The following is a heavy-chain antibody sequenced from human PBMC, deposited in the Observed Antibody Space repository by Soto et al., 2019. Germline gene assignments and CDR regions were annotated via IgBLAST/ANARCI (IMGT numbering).Heavy chain of an antibody. J-gene: IGHJ4*02. CDR1: GGSISSSSYY. V-gene: IGHV4-39*01. D-gene: IGHD6-19*01. Sequence: QLQLQESGPGLVKPSETLSLTCTVSGGSISSSSYYWGWIRQPPGKGLEWIGSIYYSGSTYYNPSLKSRVTISVDTSKNQFSLKLSSVTAADTAVYYCARGTHNYSSGWKYYFDYWGQGTLVTVSS. CDR3: ARGTHNYSSGWKYYFDY. CDR2: IYYSGST.